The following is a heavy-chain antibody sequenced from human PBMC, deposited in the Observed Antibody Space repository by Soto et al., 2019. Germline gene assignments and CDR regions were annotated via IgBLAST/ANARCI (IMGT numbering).Heavy chain of an antibody. Sequence: EVQLVESVGGLVQPGGSLRLSCAASGFTFSSYSMNWVRQAPGKGLEWVSCIGTSSSTIYYADSVKGRFTIARDNAKTSLYLQINSLRDEDMAVYYCARVSRWDDNIFDWGQGTLVTVSS. V-gene: IGHV3-48*02. CDR3: ARVSRWDDNIFD. CDR2: IGTSSSTI. D-gene: IGHD3-3*02. J-gene: IGHJ4*02. CDR1: GFTFSSYS.